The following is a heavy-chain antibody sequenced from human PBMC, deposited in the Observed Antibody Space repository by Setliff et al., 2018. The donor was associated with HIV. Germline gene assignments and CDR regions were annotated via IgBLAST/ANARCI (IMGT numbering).Heavy chain of an antibody. V-gene: IGHV4-34*01. Sequence: SETLSLTCAVYGGPLSGYFWSWIRQSPGKGLEWIGTMHHSGSTYYNPSLKSRVTISVDTSKNQFSLKVSSVTAADTAVYYCVNPSGAMGDFDSWGQGTLVTVSS. J-gene: IGHJ4*02. D-gene: IGHD3-16*01. CDR2: MHHSGST. CDR1: GGPLSGYF. CDR3: VNPSGAMGDFDS.